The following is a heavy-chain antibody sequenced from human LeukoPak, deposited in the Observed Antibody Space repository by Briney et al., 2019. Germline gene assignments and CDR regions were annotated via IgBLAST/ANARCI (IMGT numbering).Heavy chain of an antibody. CDR3: ARGGHDYGDYLFYFDY. CDR2: INHSGST. J-gene: IGHJ4*02. V-gene: IGHV4-34*01. CDR1: GGSFSGYY. Sequence: SETLSLTCAVYGGSFSGYYWSWIRQPPGKGLEWIGEINHSGSTNYNPSLKSRVTISVDRSKNQFSLKLSSVTAADTAVYYCARGGHDYGDYLFYFDYWGQGTLVTVSS. D-gene: IGHD4-17*01.